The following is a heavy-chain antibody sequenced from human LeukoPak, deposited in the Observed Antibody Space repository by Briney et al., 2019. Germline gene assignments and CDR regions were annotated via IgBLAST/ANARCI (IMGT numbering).Heavy chain of an antibody. Sequence: PGGSLRLSCAASGFIFSSYGMCWVRQSPGKGLEWIGEINHRGSTNLNPSLKSRVTLSVDTSKHQFSLKLTSMTAADAAVYYCASSVGSTDYWGQGTLVTVSS. D-gene: IGHD1-26*01. J-gene: IGHJ4*02. CDR1: GFIFSSYG. CDR2: INHRGST. V-gene: IGHV4-34*01. CDR3: ASSVGSTDY.